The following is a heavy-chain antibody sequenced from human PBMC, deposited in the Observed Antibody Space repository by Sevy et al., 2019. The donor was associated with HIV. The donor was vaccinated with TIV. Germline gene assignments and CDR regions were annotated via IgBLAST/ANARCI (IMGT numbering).Heavy chain of an antibody. J-gene: IGHJ4*02. CDR3: ARDGGWYNYAPSGY. V-gene: IGHV3-30*03. Sequence: GGSLRLSCAASGFSFSSHGMHWVRQAPGKGLEWQSVISYDGNKKYYADSVKGRFTISRDNSKNTLYLQMNSLRPEDTAVYYCARDGGWYNYAPSGYWGQGTLVTVSS. CDR1: GFSFSSHG. D-gene: IGHD1-1*01. CDR2: ISYDGNKK.